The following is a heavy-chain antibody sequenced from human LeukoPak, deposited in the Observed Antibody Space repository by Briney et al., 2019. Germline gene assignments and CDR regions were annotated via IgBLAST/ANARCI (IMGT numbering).Heavy chain of an antibody. V-gene: IGHV3-23*01. Sequence: GGSLRLSCEASGFTFSTYIVSWVRQAPGKGLQWVAAISGSGTATYYADSVQGRFTISRDDSKNILYLQMNSLRAEDTATYFCAKGGHIGYNGLFDIWGQGTMLTVSS. CDR2: ISGSGTAT. CDR1: GFTFSTYI. D-gene: IGHD5-24*01. J-gene: IGHJ3*02. CDR3: AKGGHIGYNGLFDI.